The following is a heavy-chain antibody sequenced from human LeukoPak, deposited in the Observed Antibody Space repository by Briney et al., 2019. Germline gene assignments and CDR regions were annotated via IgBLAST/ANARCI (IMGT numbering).Heavy chain of an antibody. V-gene: IGHV1-8*01. D-gene: IGHD3/OR15-3a*01. CDR3: ARIRFLDWLLSGPVSYGMDV. Sequence: ASVKVSCKASGYTFTSYDINWVRQATGQGLEWMGWMNPNSGNTGYAQKFQGRVTMTRNTSISTAYMELSSLRSEDTAVYYCARIRFLDWLLSGPVSYGMDVWGQGTTVTVSS. J-gene: IGHJ6*02. CDR2: MNPNSGNT. CDR1: GYTFTSYD.